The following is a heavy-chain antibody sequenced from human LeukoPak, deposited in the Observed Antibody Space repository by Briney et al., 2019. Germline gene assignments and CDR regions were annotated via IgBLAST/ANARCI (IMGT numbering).Heavy chain of an antibody. D-gene: IGHD3-3*01. CDR2: ITDSGGDT. Sequence: GGSLRLSCAASGFTFSSYAMTWVRQAPGKGLEWVSAITDSGGDTYHADSVKGRFTISRDNSKNTLYMQMNSLRAEDTAIYYCVKGSERSRPYYFDYWGQGTLVAVSS. CDR1: GFTFSSYA. CDR3: VKGSERSRPYYFDY. V-gene: IGHV3-23*01. J-gene: IGHJ4*02.